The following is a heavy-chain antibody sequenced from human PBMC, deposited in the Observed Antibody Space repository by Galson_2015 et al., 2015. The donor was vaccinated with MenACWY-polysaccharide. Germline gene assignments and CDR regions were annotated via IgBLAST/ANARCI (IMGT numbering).Heavy chain of an antibody. CDR3: AKDASNSWFDS. CDR2: LDGSGANT. J-gene: IGHJ5*01. Sequence: SLRLSCAASGFTFSTYGMGWVRQAPGKGLEWVSTLDGSGANTYYADSVRGRFTISRDTSKTMLYLQMNSLRAEDTALYYCAKDASNSWFDSWGQGTLVTVSS. V-gene: IGHV3-23*01. D-gene: IGHD4-23*01. CDR1: GFTFSTYG.